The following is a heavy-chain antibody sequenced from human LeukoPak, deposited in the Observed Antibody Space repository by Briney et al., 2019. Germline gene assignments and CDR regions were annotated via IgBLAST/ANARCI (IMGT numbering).Heavy chain of an antibody. D-gene: IGHD5-24*01. CDR2: IYSGTI. CDR1: GFTVSSNS. V-gene: IGHV3-53*01. Sequence: PGGSLRLSCTVSGFTVSSNSMSWVRQAPGKGLEWVSFIYSGTIHYSDSVKGRFTISRDNSENTVYLHMSSLRAGDTAVYFCAKDDAWLQFNDWGQGTLVTVSS. J-gene: IGHJ4*02. CDR3: AKDDAWLQFND.